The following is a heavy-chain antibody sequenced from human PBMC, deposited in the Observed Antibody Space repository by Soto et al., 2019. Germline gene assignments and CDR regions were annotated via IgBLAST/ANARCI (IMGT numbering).Heavy chain of an antibody. V-gene: IGHV3-48*02. CDR1: GFTFSSHS. CDR3: ARAHGILTGFLSSRPRDDITEKHYYSGMDV. CDR2: MSSSSSTV. Sequence: EVQLVESGGGLVQPGGSLRLSCAASGFTFSSHSMNWVRQAPGKGLEWVSYMSSSSSTVYYADSVKGRFTISRDNAKKSLYLQMNSLRDEDTAVYYCARAHGILTGFLSSRPRDDITEKHYYSGMDVWGQGTTVSVSS. D-gene: IGHD3-9*01. J-gene: IGHJ6*02.